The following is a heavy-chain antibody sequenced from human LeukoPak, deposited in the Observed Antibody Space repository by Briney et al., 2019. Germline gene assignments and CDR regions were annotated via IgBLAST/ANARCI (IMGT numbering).Heavy chain of an antibody. CDR2: IYHSGST. D-gene: IGHD2-15*01. J-gene: IGHJ5*02. CDR1: GYSISSGYY. Sequence: SETLSLTCTVSGYSISSGYYWGWIRQPPGKGLEWIGSIYHSGSTYYNPSLKGRVTISVDTSKNQFSLKLSSVTAADTAVYYCARGRDYCSGGSCYSRLRYNWFDPWGQGTLVTVSS. V-gene: IGHV4-38-2*02. CDR3: ARGRDYCSGGSCYSRLRYNWFDP.